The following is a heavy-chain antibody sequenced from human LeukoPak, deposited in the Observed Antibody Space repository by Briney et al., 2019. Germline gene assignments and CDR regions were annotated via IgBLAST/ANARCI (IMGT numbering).Heavy chain of an antibody. CDR2: ISFDGSNK. CDR1: GFTFNNYG. D-gene: IGHD6-6*01. CDR3: AKDRLGSSWSLGD. Sequence: GGSLRLSCAAFGFTFNNYGIHWVRQAPGKGLEWVAVISFDGSNKYYADSVKGRFTISRDNSENTVYLQMNSLRAEDTAVYYCAKDRLGSSWSLGDWGQGTLVTVSS. J-gene: IGHJ4*02. V-gene: IGHV3-30*18.